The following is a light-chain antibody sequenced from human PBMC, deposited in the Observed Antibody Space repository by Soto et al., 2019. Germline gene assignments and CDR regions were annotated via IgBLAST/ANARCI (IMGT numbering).Light chain of an antibody. CDR1: QSVVYSY. CDR2: GAS. V-gene: IGKV3-20*01. CDR3: QQFGTSPYT. J-gene: IGKJ2*01. Sequence: VLTQSPGTLSLSAGVRATLSCRASQSVVYSYLTWYQQKPGQAPRLLIYGASKRASGTPDRFSGSGSGTDFSLTISRLEPEDFAIYYCQQFGTSPYTFGRGTTLEIK.